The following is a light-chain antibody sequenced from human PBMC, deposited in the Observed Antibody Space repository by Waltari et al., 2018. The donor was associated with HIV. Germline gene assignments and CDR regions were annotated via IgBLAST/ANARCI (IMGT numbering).Light chain of an antibody. V-gene: IGLV7-43*01. Sequence: QTVVTQESSLTVSPGETVSLSCTSSTGTVTSAYYPTWFQQKPGQATKSLIYNTSNKHSWTPARFSGSLLGGKAALTLSGVRPEDEAEYYCLLSYGGAWVFGGGTSLTV. CDR1: TGTVTSAYY. CDR3: LLSYGGAWV. CDR2: NTS. J-gene: IGLJ3*02.